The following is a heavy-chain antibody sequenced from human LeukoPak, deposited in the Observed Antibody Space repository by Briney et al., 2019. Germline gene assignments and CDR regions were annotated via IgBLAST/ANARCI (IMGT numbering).Heavy chain of an antibody. J-gene: IGHJ4*02. CDR3: AGRCSGGSCHSDDY. CDR1: GGSFSGYY. Sequence: KPSETLSLTCAVYGGSFSGYYWSWIRQPPGKGLEWIGEINHSGSTNYNPSLKSRVTISVDTSKNQFSLKLSSVTAADTAVYYCAGRCSGGSCHSDDYWGQGTLVTVSS. CDR2: INHSGST. V-gene: IGHV4-34*01. D-gene: IGHD2-15*01.